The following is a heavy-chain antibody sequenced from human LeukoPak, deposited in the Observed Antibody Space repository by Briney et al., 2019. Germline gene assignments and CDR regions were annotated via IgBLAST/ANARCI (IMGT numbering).Heavy chain of an antibody. CDR2: ISSSGSTI. CDR3: ASDSSGSYTEDY. CDR1: GFTFSSYE. V-gene: IGHV3-48*03. J-gene: IGHJ4*02. D-gene: IGHD3-22*01. Sequence: PGGSLRLSCAASGFTFSSYEMNWVRQAPGKGLEWVLYISSSGSTIYYADSVKGRFTISRDNAKNSLYLQMDSLRAEDTAVYYCASDSSGSYTEDYWGQGTLVTVSS.